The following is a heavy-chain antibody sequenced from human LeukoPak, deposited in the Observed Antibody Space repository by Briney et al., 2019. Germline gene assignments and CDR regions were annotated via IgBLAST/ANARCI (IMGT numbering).Heavy chain of an antibody. V-gene: IGHV1-46*01. CDR1: GYTLTNYY. J-gene: IGHJ3*02. CDR3: ARGTYSSGWYDI. Sequence: RGASVKISCKASGYTLTNYYIHWVRQAPGQGLEWVGLINPSGGSTSYAQKFQGRVTMARDTSISTAYMELSRLRSDDTAVYYCARGTYSSGWYDIWGQGTMVTVSS. D-gene: IGHD6-19*01. CDR2: INPSGGST.